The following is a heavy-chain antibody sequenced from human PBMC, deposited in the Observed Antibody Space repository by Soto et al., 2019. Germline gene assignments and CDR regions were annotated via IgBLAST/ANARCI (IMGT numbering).Heavy chain of an antibody. D-gene: IGHD1-7*01. CDR1: GFTFSSYA. J-gene: IGHJ5*02. CDR2: ISSSSSYI. Sequence: GGSLRLSCAASGFTFSSYAMNWVRPAPGKGLEWVSSISSSSSYIYYADSVKGRFTISRDNAKNSLYLQMNSLRAEDTAVYYCARDRLELLPNWFDPWGQGTLVTVSS. CDR3: ARDRLELLPNWFDP. V-gene: IGHV3-21*01.